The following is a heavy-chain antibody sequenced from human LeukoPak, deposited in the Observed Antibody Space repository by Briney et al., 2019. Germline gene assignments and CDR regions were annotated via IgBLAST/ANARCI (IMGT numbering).Heavy chain of an antibody. Sequence: GGSLRLSCAASGFTFSDSYMTWIRQAPGKGLELVSYISGSASDVNYIDSVRGRFTISRDNAKNSLYLHMNSLTVEDTAVYYCAKDRSIGTYYTFDHWGQGTLVTVSS. J-gene: IGHJ4*02. CDR1: GFTFSDSY. D-gene: IGHD1-26*01. CDR2: ISGSASDV. CDR3: AKDRSIGTYYTFDH. V-gene: IGHV3-11*01.